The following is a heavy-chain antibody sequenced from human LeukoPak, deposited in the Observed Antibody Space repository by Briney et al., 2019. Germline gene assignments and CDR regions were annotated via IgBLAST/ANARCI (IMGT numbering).Heavy chain of an antibody. CDR1: GYTFTSYG. J-gene: IGHJ3*02. V-gene: IGHV1-18*01. Sequence: GASVKVSCKASGYTFTSYGISWVRQAPGQGLEWMGWISAYNGNTNYAQKLQGRVTMTTDTSTSTAYMELRSLRSDDTAVYYCARDLPWSGSYGSEAFDIWGQGTMVTVSS. CDR3: ARDLPWSGSYGSEAFDI. D-gene: IGHD1-26*01. CDR2: ISAYNGNT.